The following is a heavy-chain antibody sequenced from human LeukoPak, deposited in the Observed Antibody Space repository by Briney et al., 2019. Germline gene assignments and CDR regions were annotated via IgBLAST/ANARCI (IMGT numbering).Heavy chain of an antibody. J-gene: IGHJ6*03. CDR1: GGTFSSYA. V-gene: IGHV1-69*05. D-gene: IGHD2-2*01. CDR3: ARGPEVPAARVYYYYYMDV. CDR2: IIPIFGTA. Sequence: PVKVSCKASGGTFSSYAISWVRQAPGQGLEWMGGIIPIFGTANYAQKFQGRVTITTDESTSTAYMELSSLRSEDTAVYYCARGPEVPAARVYYYYYMDVWGKGTTVTVSS.